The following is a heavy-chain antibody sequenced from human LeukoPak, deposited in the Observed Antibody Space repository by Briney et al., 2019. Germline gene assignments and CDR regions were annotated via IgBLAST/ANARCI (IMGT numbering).Heavy chain of an antibody. Sequence: ASVKVFCKASGYTFTSYDINWVRQATGQGLEWMGWMNPNSGNTGYAQKFQGRVTITRNTSISTAYMELSSLRSEDTAVYYCARRESYTLFLQHWGQGTLVTVSS. CDR2: MNPNSGNT. J-gene: IGHJ1*01. CDR3: ARRESYTLFLQH. CDR1: GYTFTSYD. D-gene: IGHD1-26*01. V-gene: IGHV1-8*03.